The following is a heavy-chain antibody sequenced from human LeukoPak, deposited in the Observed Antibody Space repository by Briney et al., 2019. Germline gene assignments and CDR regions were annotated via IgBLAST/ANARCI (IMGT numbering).Heavy chain of an antibody. CDR1: GGSISSGSYY. J-gene: IGHJ6*03. V-gene: IGHV4-61*02. CDR3: ARDQEAYCSSTSCYEYYYYMDV. D-gene: IGHD2-2*01. Sequence: SETLSLTCTVSGGSISSGSYYWSWLRQPAGKGLEWIGRIYTSGSTNDNPPLKSRVTISVDTSKNQFSLKLSSVTAADTAVYYCARDQEAYCSSTSCYEYYYYMDVWGKGTTATISS. CDR2: IYTSGST.